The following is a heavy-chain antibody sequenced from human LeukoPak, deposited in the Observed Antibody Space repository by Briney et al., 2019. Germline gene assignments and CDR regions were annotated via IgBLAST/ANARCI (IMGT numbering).Heavy chain of an antibody. V-gene: IGHV3-23*01. CDR3: AKGRMVRGVIYYFDY. CDR1: GFTFSSYA. CDR2: ISGSGGST. J-gene: IGHJ4*02. Sequence: GGSLRLSCAASGFTFSSYAMSWVRQAPGKGLEWVSAISGSGGSTYYADSVKGRFTISRDNSKNTLYLQMNSLRAEDTAVYYCAKGRMVRGVIYYFDYWGQGTLVTVSS. D-gene: IGHD3-10*01.